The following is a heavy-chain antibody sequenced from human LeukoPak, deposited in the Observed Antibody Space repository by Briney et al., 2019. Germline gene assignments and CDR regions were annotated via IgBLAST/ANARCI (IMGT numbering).Heavy chain of an antibody. CDR2: INHSGST. D-gene: IGHD3-10*01. Sequence: SETLSLTYAVYGGSFSGYYWSWIRQPPGKGLEWIGEINHSGSTNYNPSLKSRVTISVDTSKNQFSLKLSSVTAADTAVYYCARGPDYYGSGSYFRVYYYYYMDVWGKGTTVTVSS. CDR3: ARGPDYYGSGSYFRVYYYYYMDV. J-gene: IGHJ6*03. V-gene: IGHV4-34*01. CDR1: GGSFSGYY.